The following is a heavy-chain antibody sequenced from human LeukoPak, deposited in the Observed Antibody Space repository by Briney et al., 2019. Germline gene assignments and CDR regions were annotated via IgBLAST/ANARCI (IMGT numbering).Heavy chain of an antibody. Sequence: SETLSLTCTVSGGSISSYYWSWIRQPPGKGLEWIGYISYSGSTNYSPSLKSRVTISLDTSNNQFSLRLSSVTAADTAVYYCASSREQWLIRDFDYWGQGTLVTVSS. V-gene: IGHV4-59*01. CDR3: ASSREQWLIRDFDY. J-gene: IGHJ4*02. CDR2: ISYSGST. D-gene: IGHD6-19*01. CDR1: GGSISSYY.